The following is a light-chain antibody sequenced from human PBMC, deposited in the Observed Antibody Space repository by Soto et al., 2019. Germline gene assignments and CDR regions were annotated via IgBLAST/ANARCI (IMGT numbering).Light chain of an antibody. CDR2: GAS. CDR1: QSVSSN. Sequence: EIVMTQSPATLSVSPGERATLSCRASQSVSSNLAWYQQKPGQAPRLLIYGASTRATGIPARFSGSGSGTEFTLTNSSLQSEDFAGYYCQQYNNWPPPLTFGGGTKVEIK. V-gene: IGKV3-15*01. J-gene: IGKJ4*01. CDR3: QQYNNWPPPLT.